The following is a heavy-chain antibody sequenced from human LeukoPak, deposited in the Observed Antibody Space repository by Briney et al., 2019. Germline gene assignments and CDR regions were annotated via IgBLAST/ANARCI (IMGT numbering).Heavy chain of an antibody. Sequence: SETLSLTCTVSGGSISSGSYSWSWIRQPSGKGLEWIGYIYQSGSTYYNSSLKSRVTISVDRSKNHFSLRLSSVTAADTAVYYCARGSGYEANWFDPWGQGTLVTVSS. J-gene: IGHJ5*02. CDR1: GGSISSGSYS. CDR3: ARGSGYEANWFDP. CDR2: IYQSGST. D-gene: IGHD5-12*01. V-gene: IGHV4-30-2*01.